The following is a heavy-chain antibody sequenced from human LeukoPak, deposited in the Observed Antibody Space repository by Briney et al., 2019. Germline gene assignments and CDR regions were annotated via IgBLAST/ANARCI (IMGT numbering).Heavy chain of an antibody. J-gene: IGHJ5*02. D-gene: IGHD2-15*01. CDR3: AKEARPGYCSGGSCSGFDA. CDR1: GFTFSNYA. Sequence: GGSLRLSCAASGFTFSNYAMTWVRQAPGKGLQWVSAISGSGGSTYYADSVKGRFTISRDNLKNTLYLQVNSLRVEDTAVYYCAKEARPGYCSGGSCSGFDAWGQGALVTVSS. CDR2: ISGSGGST. V-gene: IGHV3-23*01.